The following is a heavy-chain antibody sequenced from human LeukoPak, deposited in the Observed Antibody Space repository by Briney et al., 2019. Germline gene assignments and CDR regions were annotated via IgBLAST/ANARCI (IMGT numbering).Heavy chain of an antibody. D-gene: IGHD3-22*01. CDR2: IYYSGRT. CDR1: GDSIRSSKYY. CDR3: ARRRYYDGSGYLD. Sequence: SETLSLTCLVSGDSIRSSKYYWDWIRQPPGKGLEWIGSIYYSGRTYYNSSLKSRVSMSVDTTKNQFSLRLTSMTAADTAVYYCARRRYYDGSGYLDWGQGTLVIVS. V-gene: IGHV4-39*01. J-gene: IGHJ1*01.